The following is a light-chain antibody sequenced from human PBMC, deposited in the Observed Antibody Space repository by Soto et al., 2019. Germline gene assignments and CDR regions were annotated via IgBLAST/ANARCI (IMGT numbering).Light chain of an antibody. Sequence: QSVLTQPPSASGTPGQRVTISCSGSSSNIGSNYVYWSQHLPGTAPKLLIYKNNQRPSGVPDRFSGSKSGTSASLAISGLRSEDEADYYCAAWDDSLSGLVFGGGTKLTVL. J-gene: IGLJ2*01. CDR1: SSNIGSNY. CDR3: AAWDDSLSGLV. CDR2: KNN. V-gene: IGLV1-47*01.